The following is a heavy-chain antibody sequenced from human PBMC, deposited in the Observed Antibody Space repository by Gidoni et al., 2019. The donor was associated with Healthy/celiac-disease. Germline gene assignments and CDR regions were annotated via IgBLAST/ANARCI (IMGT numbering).Heavy chain of an antibody. CDR3: ASLGYCSGGSCYTANDY. CDR2: IYYSGST. V-gene: IGHV4-30-4*08. CDR1: GGSICSGDYY. J-gene: IGHJ4*02. D-gene: IGHD2-15*01. Sequence: QVQLQESGPGLVKPSQTLSLTCSLSGGSICSGDYYLSWIRQPPWKGLELFGYIYYSGSTYYNPSLKSRVTISVDTSKNQFSLKLSSVTAADTAVYYCASLGYCSGGSCYTANDYWGQGTLITVSS.